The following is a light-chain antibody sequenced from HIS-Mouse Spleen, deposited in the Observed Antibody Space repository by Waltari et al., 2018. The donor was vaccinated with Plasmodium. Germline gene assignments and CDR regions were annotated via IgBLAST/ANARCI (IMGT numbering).Light chain of an antibody. CDR2: EVS. Sequence: QSALTQPPSASGSPGQSVTLSCPGTTIDVGVYNSVSLYQQHPGKAPKRMIYEVSKRPSGVPDRFSGSKSGNTASLTVSGLQAEDEADYYCSSYAGSNNLVFGGGTKLTVL. CDR3: SSYAGSNNLV. J-gene: IGLJ2*01. V-gene: IGLV2-8*01. CDR1: TIDVGVYNS.